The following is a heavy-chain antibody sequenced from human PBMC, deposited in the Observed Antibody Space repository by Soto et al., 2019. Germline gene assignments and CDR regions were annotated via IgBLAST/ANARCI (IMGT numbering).Heavy chain of an antibody. V-gene: IGHV3-9*01. CDR3: VVGGGFD. Sequence: EVQLVESGGDMVQPGRSLKLSCVGSGYRFEDYSMHWVRQAPGKGLEWVSGISWNGNFTGYADSVKGRFTISRDNAKNSLFLQMRSLSLEDTSLYYCVVGGGFDWGQGTLVTVSS. D-gene: IGHD2-21*01. CDR1: GYRFEDYS. CDR2: ISWNGNFT. J-gene: IGHJ4*02.